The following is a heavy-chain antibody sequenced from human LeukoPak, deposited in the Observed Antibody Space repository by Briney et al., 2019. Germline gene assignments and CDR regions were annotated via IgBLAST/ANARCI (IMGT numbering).Heavy chain of an antibody. CDR3: ARGLFLSGYLDAFDI. Sequence: GGSLRLSCAASGFTVSNKYMTWVRQAPGKGLEWVSLIYSDGRAYYADSVKGRCTISRDNSKNTLYLQMNSLRVEDTAVYYCARGLFLSGYLDAFDIWGQGTVVTVSS. CDR2: IYSDGRA. D-gene: IGHD3-22*01. V-gene: IGHV3-53*01. J-gene: IGHJ3*02. CDR1: GFTVSNKY.